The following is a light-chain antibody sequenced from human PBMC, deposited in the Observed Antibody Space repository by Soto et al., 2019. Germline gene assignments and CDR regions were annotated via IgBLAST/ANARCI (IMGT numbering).Light chain of an antibody. CDR1: MRAVGAYNL. Sequence: QYALTQPASVSGSPGQSITISCAGTMRAVGAYNLVSWYQQHPGRAPQLIIYEVRNRPSGISFRISGSKSGNTASLTISGLQAEDEADYYGSSYTSKSSLIFGGGTKLTFL. CDR2: EVR. V-gene: IGLV2-14*01. CDR3: SSYTSKSSLI. J-gene: IGLJ2*01.